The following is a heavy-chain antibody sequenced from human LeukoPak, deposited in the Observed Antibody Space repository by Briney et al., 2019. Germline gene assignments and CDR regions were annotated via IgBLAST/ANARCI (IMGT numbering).Heavy chain of an antibody. Sequence: TGGSLRLSCAASGFTFSSYGMHWVRQAPGKGLEWVAVIWYDGSNKYYADSVKGRFTISRDNSKNTLYLQMNSLRAEDTAVYYCARAETAAAGTLDYWGQGTLVTVSS. D-gene: IGHD6-13*01. J-gene: IGHJ4*02. CDR1: GFTFSSYG. CDR2: IWYDGSNK. CDR3: ARAETAAAGTLDY. V-gene: IGHV3-33*08.